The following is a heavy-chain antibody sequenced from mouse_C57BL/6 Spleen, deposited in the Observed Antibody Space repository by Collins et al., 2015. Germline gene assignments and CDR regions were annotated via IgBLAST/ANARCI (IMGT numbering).Heavy chain of an antibody. CDR1: GYTFTSYW. CDR3: AREGGNEAMDY. CDR2: IYPGDGDT. J-gene: IGHJ4*01. D-gene: IGHD1-1*01. Sequence: QVQLQQSGAELARPGASVKLSCKASGYTFTSYWMQWVKQRPGQGLEWIGAIYPGDGDTRYTQKFKGKATLTADKSSSTAYMQLSSLASEDSAVYYCAREGGNEAMDYWGQGTSVTVSS. V-gene: IGHV1-87*01.